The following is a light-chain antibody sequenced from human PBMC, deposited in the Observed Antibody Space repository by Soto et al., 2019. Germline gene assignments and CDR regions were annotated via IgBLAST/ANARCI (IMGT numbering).Light chain of an antibody. J-gene: IGKJ2*01. V-gene: IGKV3-15*01. CDR3: QQCNAWPHT. CDR1: QSDSSN. Sequence: EIVMTQSPVTLSVSPGERATLSCRASQSDSSNLAWYQQKPGQAPRLLIYGASTRATGVPARFGGSGSGTEFTLTISSLQSEDSALYYCQQCNAWPHTFGQGTKLEIK. CDR2: GAS.